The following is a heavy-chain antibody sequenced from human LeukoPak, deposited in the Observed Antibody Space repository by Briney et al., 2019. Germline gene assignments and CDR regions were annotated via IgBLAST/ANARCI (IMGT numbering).Heavy chain of an antibody. J-gene: IGHJ4*02. D-gene: IGHD3-22*01. Sequence: SETLSLTCTVSGGSISSDYWSWIRQPPGKGLEYIGFIHYSGNTNYNPSLKSRVTISIDTSKDQFSLKLSSVTAADTAVYYCVRLVDSRGTYYYDTSGYYLDYWGQGTLVTVSS. CDR1: GGSISSDY. V-gene: IGHV4-59*08. CDR3: VRLVDSRGTYYYDTSGYYLDY. CDR2: IHYSGNT.